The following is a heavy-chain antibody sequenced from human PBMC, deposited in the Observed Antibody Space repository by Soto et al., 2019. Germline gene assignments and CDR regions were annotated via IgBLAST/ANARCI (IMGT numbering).Heavy chain of an antibody. CDR3: ARSSGSPMAFDI. D-gene: IGHD3-10*01. Sequence: VSCKASGGTFSSYAISWVRQAPGQGLEWMGGIIPIFGTANYAQKFQGRVTITADESTSTAYMELSSLRSEDTAVYYCARSSGSPMAFDIWGQGTMVTVSS. V-gene: IGHV1-69*01. CDR1: GGTFSSYA. J-gene: IGHJ3*02. CDR2: IIPIFGTA.